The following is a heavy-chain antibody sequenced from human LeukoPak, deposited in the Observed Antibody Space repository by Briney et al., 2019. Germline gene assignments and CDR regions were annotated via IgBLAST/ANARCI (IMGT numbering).Heavy chain of an antibody. D-gene: IGHD4-17*01. V-gene: IGHV4-59*01. J-gene: IGHJ5*02. CDR1: GGFISSYY. CDR3: AREGDDYGDYEWFDP. CDR2: IYYSGST. Sequence: SETLSLTCTVSGGFISSYYWSWIRQPPGKGLEWIGYIYYSGSTNCNPSLKSRVTISVDTSKNQFSLKLSSVTAADTAVYYCAREGDDYGDYEWFDPWGQGTLVTVSS.